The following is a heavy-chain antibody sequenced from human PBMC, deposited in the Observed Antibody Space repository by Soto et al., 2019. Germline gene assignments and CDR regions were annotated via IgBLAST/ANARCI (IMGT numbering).Heavy chain of an antibody. Sequence: SETLSLTCAVSGGSISSYYWSWIRQPPGKGLEWIGYIYYSGSTNYDPSLKSRVTISVDTSKNQFSLKLSSVTAADTAVYYCARARPEEDIVVVPAAMDAFDIWGQGTMVTVSS. J-gene: IGHJ3*02. V-gene: IGHV4-59*01. CDR3: ARARPEEDIVVVPAAMDAFDI. D-gene: IGHD2-2*01. CDR1: GGSISSYY. CDR2: IYYSGST.